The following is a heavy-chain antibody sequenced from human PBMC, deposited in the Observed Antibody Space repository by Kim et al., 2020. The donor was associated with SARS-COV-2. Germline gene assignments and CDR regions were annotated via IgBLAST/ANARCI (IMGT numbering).Heavy chain of an antibody. CDR2: IRSKVDSYAT. Sequence: GGSLRLSCAASGFTFSGSAIHWVRQASGKGLEWVGRIRSKVDSYATAYVASLKGRFTISRDDSKNTAYLQMNSLKTEDTAVYFCARGGRCSSTSCYAQYYYGMDVWGQGTTVTVSS. J-gene: IGHJ6*02. D-gene: IGHD2-2*01. CDR1: GFTFSGSA. V-gene: IGHV3-73*01. CDR3: ARGGRCSSTSCYAQYYYGMDV.